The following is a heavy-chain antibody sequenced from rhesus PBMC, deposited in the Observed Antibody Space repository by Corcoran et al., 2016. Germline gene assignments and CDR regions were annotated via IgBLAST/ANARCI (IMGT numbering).Heavy chain of an antibody. CDR2: FYGSGGSN. Sequence: QVQLQESGPGLVKPSEPLSLTCAVSGYSISSGYYWHWLRPPPGKGLEWIGSFYGSGGSNYLNPALKSRVTLAVDTSKNQFALKLSSVTAADTAVYYCARDPDNRFDVWGPGVLVTVSS. CDR1: GYSISSGYY. J-gene: IGHJ5-1*01. CDR3: ARDPDNRFDV. V-gene: IGHV4S14*01.